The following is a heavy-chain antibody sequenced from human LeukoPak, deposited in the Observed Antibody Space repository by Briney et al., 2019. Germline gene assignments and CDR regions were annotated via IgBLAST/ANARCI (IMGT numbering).Heavy chain of an antibody. CDR2: IYYRGST. V-gene: IGHV4-59*01. CDR1: GGSISSYY. CDR3: ARQARKAVVPADTRPYYYYYMDV. Sequence: SETLSLTCTVSGGSISSYYWSWIRQPPGKGLEWIGYIYYRGSTNYNPSLKSRVTISVDTSKNQFSLKLSSVTAADTAVYYCARQARKAVVPADTRPYYYYYMDVWGKGTTVTVSS. D-gene: IGHD2-2*01. J-gene: IGHJ6*03.